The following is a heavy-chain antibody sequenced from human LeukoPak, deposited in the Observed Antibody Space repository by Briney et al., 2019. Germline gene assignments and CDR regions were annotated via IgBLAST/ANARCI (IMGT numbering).Heavy chain of an antibody. CDR1: GYSISSGYY. CDR3: ARDLPTWNGSGPQGWFDP. D-gene: IGHD3-10*01. V-gene: IGHV4-38-2*02. CDR2: IYYSGST. J-gene: IGHJ5*02. Sequence: SETLSLTCTVSGYSISSGYYWGWIRQPPGKGLEWIGYIYYSGSTNYNPSLKSRVTISVDTSKNQFSLKLSSVTAADTAVYYCARDLPTWNGSGPQGWFDPWGQGTLVTVSS.